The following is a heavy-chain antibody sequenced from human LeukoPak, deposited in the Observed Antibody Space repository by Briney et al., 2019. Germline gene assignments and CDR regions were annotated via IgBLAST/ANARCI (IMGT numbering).Heavy chain of an antibody. V-gene: IGHV4-4*02. Sequence: SETLSLTCAVSGGSISSSNWWSWVRQPPGKGLEWIGEIYHSGSTNYNLSLKSRVTISVDKSKNQFSLKLSSVTAADTAVYYCACYYGDSDSHPYYYGMDVWGQGTTVTVSS. CDR1: GGSISSSNW. CDR2: IYHSGST. D-gene: IGHD4-17*01. J-gene: IGHJ6*02. CDR3: ACYYGDSDSHPYYYGMDV.